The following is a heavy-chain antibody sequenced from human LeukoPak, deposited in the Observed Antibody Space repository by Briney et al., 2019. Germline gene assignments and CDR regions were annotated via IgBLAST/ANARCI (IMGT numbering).Heavy chain of an antibody. D-gene: IGHD6-13*01. CDR3: ARADSSSWTGAEYFQH. Sequence: GESLKISCKGSGYSFTSYWIGWVRQMPGKGLEWMGIIYPGDSDTRYSPSFQGQVTISADKSISTAYLQWSSLKASDTAMYYCARADSSSWTGAEYFQHWGQGTLVTVSS. J-gene: IGHJ1*01. V-gene: IGHV5-51*01. CDR1: GYSFTSYW. CDR2: IYPGDSDT.